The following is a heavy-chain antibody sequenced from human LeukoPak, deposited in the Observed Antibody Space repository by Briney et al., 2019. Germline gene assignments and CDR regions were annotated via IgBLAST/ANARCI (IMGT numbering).Heavy chain of an antibody. J-gene: IGHJ4*02. CDR2: FDPEDGET. CDR1: GYTLTELS. Sequence: VSVKVSCKVSGYTLTELSMHWVRQAPGKGLEWMGGFDPEDGETIYAQKFQGRVTMTKDTSTDTAYMELSSLRSEDTAVYYCATVRSSGWYIDYWGQGTLVTVSS. CDR3: ATVRSSGWYIDY. D-gene: IGHD6-19*01. V-gene: IGHV1-24*01.